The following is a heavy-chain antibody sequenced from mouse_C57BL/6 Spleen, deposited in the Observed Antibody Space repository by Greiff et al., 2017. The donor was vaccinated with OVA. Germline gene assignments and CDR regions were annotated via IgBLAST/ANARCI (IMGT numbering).Heavy chain of an antibody. J-gene: IGHJ1*03. D-gene: IGHD1-1*01. CDR1: GYTFTDYE. Sequence: VQRVESGAELVRPGASVTLSCKASGYTFTDYEMHWVKQTPVHGLEWIGAIDPETGGTAYNQKFKGKAILTADKSSSTAYMELRSLTSEDSAVYYCTRRLRGWYFDVWGTGTTVTVSS. V-gene: IGHV1-15*01. CDR2: IDPETGGT. CDR3: TRRLRGWYFDV.